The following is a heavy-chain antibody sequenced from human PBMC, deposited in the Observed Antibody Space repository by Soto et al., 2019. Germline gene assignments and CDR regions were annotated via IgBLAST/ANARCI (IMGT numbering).Heavy chain of an antibody. CDR1: GGSIVSSSDY. CDR3: ARANWYFNY. CDR2: IYYSGST. V-gene: IGHV4-61*01. Sequence: PSDTLSLPCTVSGGSIVSSSDYWSWIRQPPGKGLEWIGYIYYSGSTNYSPSLKSRVTISVDTSKNQFSLKLSSLTAAATAIYYCARANWYFNYWGQGTRVTVSS. J-gene: IGHJ4*02. D-gene: IGHD7-27*01.